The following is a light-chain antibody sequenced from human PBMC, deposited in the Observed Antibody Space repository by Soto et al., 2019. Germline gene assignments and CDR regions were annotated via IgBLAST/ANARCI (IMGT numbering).Light chain of an antibody. V-gene: IGKV3-20*01. CDR2: GAS. J-gene: IGKJ1*01. Sequence: EIVLTQSPGTLSLSPGERATLSCRASQSVSSSYLAWYQQKPGHAPRLLIYGASSMATGIPDRFSGSGSGTDFTLTISRLQPEDFAIYYCQQYGSSPQTFGQGTKVEIK. CDR3: QQYGSSPQT. CDR1: QSVSSSY.